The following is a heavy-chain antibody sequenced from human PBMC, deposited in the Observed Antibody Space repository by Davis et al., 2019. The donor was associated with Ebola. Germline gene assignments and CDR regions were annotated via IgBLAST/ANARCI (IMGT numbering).Heavy chain of an antibody. Sequence: MPSETLSLTCTVSGGSISSYYWSWIRQPPGKGLEWIGYIYYSGSTYYNPSLKSRVTISVDTSKNQFSLKLSSVTAADTAVYYCARHGMYYFDYWGQGTLVTVSS. V-gene: IGHV4-59*08. CDR2: IYYSGST. J-gene: IGHJ4*02. CDR1: GGSISSYY. CDR3: ARHGMYYFDY.